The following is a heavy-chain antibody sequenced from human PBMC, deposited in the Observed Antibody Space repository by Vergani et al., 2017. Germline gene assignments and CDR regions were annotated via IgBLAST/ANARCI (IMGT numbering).Heavy chain of an antibody. CDR2: IIPILGIA. CDR1: GGTFSSYT. J-gene: IGHJ4*02. V-gene: IGHV1-69*02. D-gene: IGHD6-13*01. Sequence: QVQLVQSGAEVKKPGSSVKVSCKASGGTFSSYTISWVRQAPGQGLEWMGRIIPILGIANYAQKFQGRVTITADKSTSTAYMELISLRSEDTAVYYCASKGYSSSWYDLDYWGQGTLVTVSS. CDR3: ASKGYSSSWYDLDY.